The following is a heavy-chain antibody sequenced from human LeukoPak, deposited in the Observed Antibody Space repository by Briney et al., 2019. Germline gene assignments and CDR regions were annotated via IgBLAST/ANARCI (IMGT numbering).Heavy chain of an antibody. J-gene: IGHJ5*02. D-gene: IGHD3-10*01. CDR3: ARSPGSYYKWFDP. Sequence: ASVKVSCKASGYTFTSYYMHWVRQAPGQGLEWMGIINPSGGSTSYAQKFQGRVTMTRDMSTSTVYMELSSLRSEDTAVYYCARSPGSYYKWFDPWGQGTLVTVSS. CDR1: GYTFTSYY. CDR2: INPSGGST. V-gene: IGHV1-46*01.